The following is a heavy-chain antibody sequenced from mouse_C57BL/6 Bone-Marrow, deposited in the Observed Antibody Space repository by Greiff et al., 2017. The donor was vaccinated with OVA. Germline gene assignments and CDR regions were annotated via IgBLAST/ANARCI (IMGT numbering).Heavy chain of an antibody. Sequence: QVQLQQSGPELARPWASVKISCQAFYTFSRRVHFAVRATNYWMQWVKQWPGQGLEWIGAILPGNGETSYNQKFKGKATLTADKSSSTAYMQLSSRTSEDSAVYYCAFYYYGSSYGGYYFVYWGQGTTLTVSS. CDR1: YTFSRRVH. D-gene: IGHD1-1*01. J-gene: IGHJ2*01. V-gene: IGHV1-87*01. CDR2: GQGLEWIG. CDR3: SEDSAVYYCAFYYYGSSYGGYYFVY.